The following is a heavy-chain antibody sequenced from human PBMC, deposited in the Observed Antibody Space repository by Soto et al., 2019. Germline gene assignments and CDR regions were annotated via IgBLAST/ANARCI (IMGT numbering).Heavy chain of an antibody. D-gene: IGHD2-2*01. CDR1: GFTFSTWW. CDR3: APLWAHQPHY. Sequence: DVQLVESGGGLVQPGGSLRLSCAASGFTFSTWWMHWVRQAPGQGLEWVASIKDGGREKYSLDSVEGRFTISRDNAQNSLSLQMNSLRADGTAVYYWAPLWAHQPHYWGRGTLVTVSS. CDR2: IKDGGREK. V-gene: IGHV3-7*01. J-gene: IGHJ4*02.